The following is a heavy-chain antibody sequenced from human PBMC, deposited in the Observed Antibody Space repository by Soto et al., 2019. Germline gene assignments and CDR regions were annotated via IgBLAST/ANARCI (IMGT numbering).Heavy chain of an antibody. CDR3: ARADLLWDSFDL. Sequence: EVHLLESGGGLVQPGGSLRLSCAASGFPFRNFAMAWVRQAPGKGLEWVSIISNSGSSTYHGDSVKGRFTTSRDNSKGTLSLHMRGVRIDDTAVYFCARADLLWDSFDLWGQGTLVTVSS. CDR1: GFPFRNFA. CDR2: ISNSGSST. V-gene: IGHV3-23*05. D-gene: IGHD2-2*01. J-gene: IGHJ4*02.